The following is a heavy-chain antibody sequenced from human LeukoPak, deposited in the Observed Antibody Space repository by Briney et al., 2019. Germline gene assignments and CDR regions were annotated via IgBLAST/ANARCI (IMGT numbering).Heavy chain of an antibody. D-gene: IGHD2-2*01. CDR2: LSAYNGNT. CDR3: ASDLGYCSSTSCYEKYYGMDV. V-gene: IGHV1-18*01. Sequence: ASVKVSCKASGYTFTSYGISWVRQAPGQGLEWMGWLSAYNGNTNYAQKLQGRVTMTTDTSTSTAYMELRSLRSDDTAVYYCASDLGYCSSTSCYEKYYGMDVWGQGTTVTVSS. J-gene: IGHJ6*02. CDR1: GYTFTSYG.